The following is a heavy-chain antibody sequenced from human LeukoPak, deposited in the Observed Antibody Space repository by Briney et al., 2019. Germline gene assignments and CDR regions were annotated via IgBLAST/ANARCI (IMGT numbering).Heavy chain of an antibody. CDR3: ARRVPYDSGNYYNPLGY. D-gene: IGHD3-10*01. V-gene: IGHV1-18*01. CDR2: ISAYNGNT. CDR1: GYTFTSYG. J-gene: IGHJ4*02. Sequence: ASVKVSCKASGYTFTSYGISWARQAPGQGLEWMGWISAYNGNTNYAQKLQGRVTMTTNTSTSTAYMELRSLRSDDTAVYYCARRVPYDSGNYYNPLGYWGQGTLVTVSS.